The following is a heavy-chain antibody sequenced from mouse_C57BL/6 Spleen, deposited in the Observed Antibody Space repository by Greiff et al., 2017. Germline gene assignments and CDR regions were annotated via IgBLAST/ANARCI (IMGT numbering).Heavy chain of an antibody. CDR1: GYTFTDYN. CDR2: FNPNNGGT. D-gene: IGHD2-4*01. CDR3: ARGDYDDYAMDY. J-gene: IGHJ4*01. V-gene: IGHV1-18*01. Sequence: DVKLQESGPELVKPGASVKIPCKASGYTFTDYNMDWVKQSHGKSLEWIGDFNPNNGGTIYNQKFKGKATLTVDKSSSTAYMELRSLTSEDTAVYYCARGDYDDYAMDYWGQGTSVTVSS.